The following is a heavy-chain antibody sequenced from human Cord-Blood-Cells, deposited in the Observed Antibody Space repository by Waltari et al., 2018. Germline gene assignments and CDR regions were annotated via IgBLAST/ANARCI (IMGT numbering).Heavy chain of an antibody. CDR1: GFTFSSNG. CDR2: IKQDGSEK. J-gene: IGHJ4*02. D-gene: IGHD7-27*01. Sequence: EVQLVESGGGLVQPGGSLRLSCAASGFTFSSNGMSWVRQAPGKGLEWVANIKQDGSEKYYVDSVKGRFTISRDNAKNSLYLQMNSLRAEDTAVYYCARVFQLGSHFDYWGQGTLVTVSS. CDR3: ARVFQLGSHFDY. V-gene: IGHV3-7*01.